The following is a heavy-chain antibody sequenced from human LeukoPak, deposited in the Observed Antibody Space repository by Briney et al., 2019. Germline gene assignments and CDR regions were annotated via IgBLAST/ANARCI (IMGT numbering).Heavy chain of an antibody. D-gene: IGHD5/OR15-5a*01. Sequence: PGGSLRLSCAASGFTFNSYAMNWVRQAPGKGLEWVSAIGTSGTNTYYTDSVKGRFTISRDNSKNTLYLQKNSLRAEDTAVYYCAKGTSPVSNFDYWGQGTLVTVSS. CDR3: AKGTSPVSNFDY. J-gene: IGHJ4*02. CDR2: IGTSGTNT. V-gene: IGHV3-23*01. CDR1: GFTFNSYA.